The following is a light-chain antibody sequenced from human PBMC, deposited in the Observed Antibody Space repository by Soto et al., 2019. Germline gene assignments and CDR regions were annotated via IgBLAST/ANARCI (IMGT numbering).Light chain of an antibody. CDR2: AAS. CDR1: HSISSF. Sequence: DIQMTQSPSSLSASVGDRVTITCRAIHSISSFLSWYQQKPGKAPKLLIYAASSLQSGVPSRFSGSGSGTDLTLTISSLQPEDFASYYCQQSYSTPPAFGQGTKVEIK. CDR3: QQSYSTPPA. J-gene: IGKJ1*01. V-gene: IGKV1-39*01.